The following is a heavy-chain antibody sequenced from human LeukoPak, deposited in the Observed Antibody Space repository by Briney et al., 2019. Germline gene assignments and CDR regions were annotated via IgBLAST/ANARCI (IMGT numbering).Heavy chain of an antibody. CDR1: GFPFSSYS. J-gene: IGHJ6*02. Sequence: GGSLRLSCAASGFPFSSYSMTWVRQAPGKGLEWVANIKPDGTTKFYVDSVKGRFTISRVNALNSLYLQMNSLRAEDTAIYYCAKAMSYYYYYYGMDVWGQGTTVTVSS. V-gene: IGHV3-7*03. CDR2: IKPDGTTK. CDR3: AKAMSYYYYYYGMDV. D-gene: IGHD5/OR15-5a*01.